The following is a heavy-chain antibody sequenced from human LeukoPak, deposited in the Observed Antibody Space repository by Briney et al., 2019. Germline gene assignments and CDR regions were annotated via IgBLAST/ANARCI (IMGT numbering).Heavy chain of an antibody. CDR2: IYYSGST. V-gene: IGHV4-31*03. J-gene: IGHJ4*02. D-gene: IGHD5-18*01. CDR3: ARASYGYSYGQRYFDY. Sequence: SETLSLTCTVSGGSISSGGYYWSWIRQHPGKGLEWIGYIYYSGSTYYNPSLKSRVTISVDTSKDQFSLKLSSVTAADTAVYYCARASYGYSYGQRYFDYWGQGTLVTVSS. CDR1: GGSISSGGYY.